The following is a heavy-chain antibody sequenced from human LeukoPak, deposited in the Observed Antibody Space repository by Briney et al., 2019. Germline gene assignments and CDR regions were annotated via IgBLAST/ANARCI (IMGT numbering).Heavy chain of an antibody. Sequence: SETLSLTCTVSGGSISSYYWSWIRQPPGKGPEWIGYIYYSGSTNYNPSLKSRVTISVDTSKNQFSLKLSSVTAADTAVYYCARDYSNYVYNWFDPWGQGTLVTVSS. CDR2: IYYSGST. CDR3: ARDYSNYVYNWFDP. V-gene: IGHV4-59*01. J-gene: IGHJ5*02. CDR1: GGSISSYY. D-gene: IGHD4-11*01.